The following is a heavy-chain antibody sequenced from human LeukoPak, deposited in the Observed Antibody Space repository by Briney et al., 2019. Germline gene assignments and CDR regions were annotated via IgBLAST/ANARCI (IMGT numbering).Heavy chain of an antibody. J-gene: IGHJ5*02. V-gene: IGHV4-59*12. CDR2: IYYRVTS. Sequence: SETLSLTCTVSGDSISTYYWSWIRQPPGKGLEWLGYIYYRVTSDYNPSLKSRVTMSVDTSKNQFSLKLSSVTAADTAVYYCARDSGTTGEVKFDPWGQGTLVTVSS. D-gene: IGHD3-10*01. CDR3: ARDSGTTGEVKFDP. CDR1: GDSISTYY.